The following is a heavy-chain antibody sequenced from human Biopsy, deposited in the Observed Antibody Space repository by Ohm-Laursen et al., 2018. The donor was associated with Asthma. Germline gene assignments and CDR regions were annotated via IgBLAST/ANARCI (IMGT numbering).Heavy chain of an antibody. J-gene: IGHJ6*02. V-gene: IGHV4-61*01. CDR1: GGSVSTGSYY. Sequence: LSLTCPVSGGSVSTGSYYWSWIRQPPGKGLEWLGYIYYTGSDNYNPSLKSRVTISVDTSKNQFSLRLNSVTAADTAVYYCARGPNYHGSGRAPIGMDVWGQGTTVTVSS. CDR2: IYYTGSD. CDR3: ARGPNYHGSGRAPIGMDV. D-gene: IGHD3-10*01.